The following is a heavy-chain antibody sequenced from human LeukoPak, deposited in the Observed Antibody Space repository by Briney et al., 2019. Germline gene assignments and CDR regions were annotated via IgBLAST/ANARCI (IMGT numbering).Heavy chain of an antibody. CDR3: SKRRGSQLEGTVDY. Sequence: GRSLRLSCAASGFTFDNYPMPWVRQAPGKGVEWVSDISWNSGNIAYADSVKGRFTISRDNAKNSLYLEMSSLRVEDTAFYYCSKRRGSQLEGTVDYWGQGTMVTVSS. CDR2: ISWNSGNI. V-gene: IGHV3-9*01. CDR1: GFTFDNYP. J-gene: IGHJ4*02. D-gene: IGHD6-6*01.